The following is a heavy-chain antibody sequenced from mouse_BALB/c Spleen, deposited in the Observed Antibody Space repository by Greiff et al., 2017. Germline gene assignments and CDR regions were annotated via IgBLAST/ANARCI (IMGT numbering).Heavy chain of an antibody. J-gene: IGHJ2*01. D-gene: IGHD2-3*01. CDR2: ISDGGSYT. Sequence: EVKLVESGGGLVKPGGSLKLSCAASGFTFSDYYMYWVRQTPEKRLEWVATISDGGSYTYYPDSVKGRFTISRDNAKNNLYLQMSSLKSEDTAMYYCARGRDGSSFDYWGQGTTLTVSS. CDR1: GFTFSDYY. V-gene: IGHV5-4*02. CDR3: ARGRDGSSFDY.